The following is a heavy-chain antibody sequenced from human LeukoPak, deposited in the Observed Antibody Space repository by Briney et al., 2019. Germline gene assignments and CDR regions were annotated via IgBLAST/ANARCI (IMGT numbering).Heavy chain of an antibody. D-gene: IGHD3-9*01. CDR3: AKDGLTYYDILTTYLDTNQDYYYYMDV. V-gene: IGHV3-30*02. CDR1: AFTFSSYG. J-gene: IGHJ6*03. CDR2: IPYDGSNK. Sequence: GRSLRLSCAASAFTFSSYGMHWVRQAPGKGLEWVAFIPYDGSNKHYADSVKGRFTISRDNSKNTLYLQMNSLRAEDTAVYYCAKDGLTYYDILTTYLDTNQDYYYYMDVWGKGTTVTISS.